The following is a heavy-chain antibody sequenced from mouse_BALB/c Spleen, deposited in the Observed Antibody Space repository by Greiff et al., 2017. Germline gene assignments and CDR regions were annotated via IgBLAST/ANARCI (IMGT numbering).Heavy chain of an antibody. CDR2: INPGGGGT. Sequence: QVQLQQSGAELVRPGTSVKVSCKASGYAFTNYLIEWVKQRPGQGLEWIGVINPGGGGTNYNEKFKGKATLTADKSSSTAYMQLSSLTSDDSAVYFCARWGGLYAMDYWGQGTSVTVSS. CDR1: GYAFTNYL. J-gene: IGHJ4*01. D-gene: IGHD1-1*02. V-gene: IGHV1-54*01. CDR3: ARWGGLYAMDY.